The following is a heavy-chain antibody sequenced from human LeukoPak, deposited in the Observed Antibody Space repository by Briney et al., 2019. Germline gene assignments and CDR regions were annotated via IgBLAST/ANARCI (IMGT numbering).Heavy chain of an antibody. J-gene: IGHJ4*02. V-gene: IGHV1-69*01. Sequence: SKKESNKASAGTLRSYPLSWVRPARPQGPERIRGIIPIFGTANYAQKFQGRVTITADESTSTAYMELSSLRSEDTAVYYCARDPEAQYYDFWSGYFDYWGQGTLVTVSS. CDR1: AGTLRSYP. CDR2: IIPIFGTA. D-gene: IGHD3-3*01. CDR3: ARDPEAQYYDFWSGYFDY.